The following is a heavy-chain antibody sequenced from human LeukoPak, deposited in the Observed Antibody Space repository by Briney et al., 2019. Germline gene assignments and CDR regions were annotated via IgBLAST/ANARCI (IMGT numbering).Heavy chain of an antibody. J-gene: IGHJ5*02. Sequence: KAGGSLRVSCAAPGFSFSDYYMSWILQAPGKGLEWVSYISSSGSTIYYADSVKGRFTISRDNAKNSLYLQMNSLRAEDTAVYYCARTGPSNWFDPWGQGTLVTVSS. CDR3: ARTGPSNWFDP. CDR1: GFSFSDYY. V-gene: IGHV3-11*04. CDR2: ISSSGSTI. D-gene: IGHD1-14*01.